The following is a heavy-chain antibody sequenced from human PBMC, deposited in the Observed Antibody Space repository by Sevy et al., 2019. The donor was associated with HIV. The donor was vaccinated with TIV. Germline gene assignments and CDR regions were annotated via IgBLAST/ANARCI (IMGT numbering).Heavy chain of an antibody. D-gene: IGHD3-10*01. V-gene: IGHV1-24*01. J-gene: IGHJ4*02. Sequence: ASVKVSCKVPGYTLTELSMHWVRQAPGKGLEWMGGFDPEDGETIYAQKFQGRVTMTEDTSTDTAYMELSSLRSEDTAVYYCATDMNGSGSYYNGGWRYYFDYWGQGTLVTVSS. CDR2: FDPEDGET. CDR1: GYTLTELS. CDR3: ATDMNGSGSYYNGGWRYYFDY.